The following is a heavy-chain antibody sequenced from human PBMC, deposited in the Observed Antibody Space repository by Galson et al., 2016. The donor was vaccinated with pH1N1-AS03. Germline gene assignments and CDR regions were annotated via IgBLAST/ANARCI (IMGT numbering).Heavy chain of an antibody. CDR3: ATDRFGEPTT. D-gene: IGHD3-16*01. CDR2: IYHGEAGTS. CDR1: TFIARSNY. Sequence: SLRLSCAGSTFIARSNYMSWVRQAPGKGLEWVSGIYHGEAGTSYYADSVKGLFTISRHISTNTVNLQMNNLRVKDTATYYCATDRFGEPTTWGQGTLITVSS. J-gene: IGHJ5*02. V-gene: IGHV3-53*01.